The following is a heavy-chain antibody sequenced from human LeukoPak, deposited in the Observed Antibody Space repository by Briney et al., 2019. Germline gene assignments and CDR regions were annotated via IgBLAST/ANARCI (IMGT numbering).Heavy chain of an antibody. CDR2: IKSKTDGGTT. J-gene: IGHJ4*02. CDR3: TTGPNYRSSTSCYVPLGY. V-gene: IGHV3-15*01. CDR1: GFTFSNAW. Sequence: GGSLRLSCAASGFTFSNAWMSWVRQAPGKGLEWVGRIKSKTDGGTTDYAAPVKGRFTISREDSKNTLYLQMNSLKTEDTAVYYCTTGPNYRSSTSCYVPLGYWGQGTLVTVSS. D-gene: IGHD2-2*01.